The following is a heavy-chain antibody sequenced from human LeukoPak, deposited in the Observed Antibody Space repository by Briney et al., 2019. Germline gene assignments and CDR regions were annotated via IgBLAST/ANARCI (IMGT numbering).Heavy chain of an antibody. D-gene: IGHD3-10*01. Sequence: KSSETLSLTCAVYGGSFSGYYWSWIRQPPGKGLEWIGEINHSGSTNYNPSLKGRVTISVDTSKNQFSLKLSSVTAADTAVYYCARGYYGSGSYDYWGQGTLVTVSS. CDR2: INHSGST. J-gene: IGHJ4*02. CDR3: ARGYYGSGSYDY. CDR1: GGSFSGYY. V-gene: IGHV4-34*01.